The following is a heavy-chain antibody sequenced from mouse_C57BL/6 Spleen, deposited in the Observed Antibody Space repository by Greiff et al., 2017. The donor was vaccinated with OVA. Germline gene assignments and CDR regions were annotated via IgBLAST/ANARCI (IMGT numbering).Heavy chain of an antibody. V-gene: IGHV1-52*01. Sequence: QVQLQQPGAELVRPGSSVKLSCKASGYTFTSYWMHWVKQRPIQGLEWIGNIDPSDSETHYNQKFKDKATLTVDKSSSTAYMQLSSLTSDDSAVYYCARFRSSHYAMDYWGQGTSVTVSS. CDR1: GYTFTSYW. D-gene: IGHD1-1*01. CDR2: IDPSDSET. J-gene: IGHJ4*01. CDR3: ARFRSSHYAMDY.